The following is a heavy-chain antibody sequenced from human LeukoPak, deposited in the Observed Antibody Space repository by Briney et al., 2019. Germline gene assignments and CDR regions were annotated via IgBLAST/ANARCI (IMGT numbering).Heavy chain of an antibody. V-gene: IGHV3-48*02. CDR1: GFTFKSYS. CDR3: ATVAMEDWYFDL. J-gene: IGHJ2*01. D-gene: IGHD5-18*01. Sequence: GESLRLSCVASGFTFKSYSMNWVRQAPGKGLEWVSYISSSGSTIYYADAVKGRFTISRDNAKNSLYLQMSSLRDEDTAVYYCATVAMEDWYFDLWGRGTLVTVSS. CDR2: ISSSGSTI.